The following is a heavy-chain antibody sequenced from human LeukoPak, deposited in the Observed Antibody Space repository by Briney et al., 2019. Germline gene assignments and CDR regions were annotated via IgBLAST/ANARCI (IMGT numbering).Heavy chain of an antibody. CDR2: IYYSGST. V-gene: IGHV4-31*03. CDR1: GGSINSAGYY. CDR3: ARATNWFDP. D-gene: IGHD2-8*01. Sequence: SETLSLTCTVSGGSINSAGYYWGWIRQHPVKGLEWIGYIYYSGSTYYHPSFKSRVNISTDTSKNRFSLNPSSVTAADTAVYYCARATNWFDPWGQGTLVTVSS. J-gene: IGHJ5*02.